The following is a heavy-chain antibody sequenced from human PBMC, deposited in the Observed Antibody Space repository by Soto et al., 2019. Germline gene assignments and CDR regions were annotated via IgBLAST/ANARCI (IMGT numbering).Heavy chain of an antibody. V-gene: IGHV4-34*01. CDR1: GGSFSGYY. CDR3: ARVCIAAAGTRLSPQIKGGEGMDV. CDR2: INHSGST. Sequence: QVQLQQWGAGLLKPSETLSLTCAVYGGSFSGYYWSWIRQPPGKGLEWIGEINHSGSTNYNPSLKSRVTISVETTKNQFSLRLSSVTAADTAEYYCARVCIAAAGTRLSPQIKGGEGMDVGGQGTTVTVSS. J-gene: IGHJ6*02. D-gene: IGHD6-13*01.